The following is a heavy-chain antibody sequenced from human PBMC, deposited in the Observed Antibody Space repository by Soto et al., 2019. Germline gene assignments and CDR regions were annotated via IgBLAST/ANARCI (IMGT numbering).Heavy chain of an antibody. CDR2: IYYSGST. V-gene: IGHV4-59*01. D-gene: IGHD2-15*01. J-gene: IGHJ3*02. CDR3: ARGGVLDIVVVVAATGAFDI. Sequence: SETLSLTCTVSGGSISSYYWSWIRQPPGKGLEWIGYIYYSGSTNYNPSLKSRVTISVDTSKNQFSLKLSSVTVADTAVYYCARGGVLDIVVVVAATGAFDIWGQGTMVTVSS. CDR1: GGSISSYY.